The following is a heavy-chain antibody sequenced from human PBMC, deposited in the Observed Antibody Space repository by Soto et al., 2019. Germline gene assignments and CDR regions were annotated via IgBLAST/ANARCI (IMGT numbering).Heavy chain of an antibody. CDR2: TYYRSKWYN. D-gene: IGHD3-9*01. Sequence: PSQTLSLTCAISRDSVSSNSAAWNWITQSPSRGLEWLGRTYYRSKWYNDYAVSVKSRITINPDTTKNQFFLQLNSVTPEDTAVYYCARDQPSNYSYYGLRYFDWSTKEVYFDYWGQGTLVTVSS. J-gene: IGHJ4*02. CDR1: RDSVSSNSAA. CDR3: ARDQPSNYSYYGLRYFDWSTKEVYFDY. V-gene: IGHV6-1*01.